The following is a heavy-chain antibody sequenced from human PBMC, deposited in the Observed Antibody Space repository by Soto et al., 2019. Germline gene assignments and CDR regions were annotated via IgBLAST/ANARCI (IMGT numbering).Heavy chain of an antibody. CDR1: GFTISSNY. D-gene: IGHD3-16*01. Sequence: EVQLVESGGGLVQPGGSLRLSCAASGFTISSNYMTWVRQAPGKGLEWVSFIYSGGATYYADSVKGRFTISRDTSKNTLYLQMDGLRAEDAAVYYCARVAQRAITKPFDYWGQGTLVTVSS. J-gene: IGHJ4*02. V-gene: IGHV3-66*01. CDR2: IYSGGAT. CDR3: ARVAQRAITKPFDY.